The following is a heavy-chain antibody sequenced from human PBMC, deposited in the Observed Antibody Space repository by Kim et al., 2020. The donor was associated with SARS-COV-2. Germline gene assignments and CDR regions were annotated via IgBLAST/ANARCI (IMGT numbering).Heavy chain of an antibody. V-gene: IGHV1-46*01. D-gene: IGHD5-12*01. J-gene: IGHJ4*02. Sequence: FQGRVTMTRDTSTSTVYMELSSLRSEDTAVYYCARDGGYSGYDAYYFDYWGQGTLVTVSS. CDR3: ARDGGYSGYDAYYFDY.